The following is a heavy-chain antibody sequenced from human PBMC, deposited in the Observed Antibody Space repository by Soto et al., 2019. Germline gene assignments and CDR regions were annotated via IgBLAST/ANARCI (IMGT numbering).Heavy chain of an antibody. J-gene: IGHJ3*01. D-gene: IGHD3-16*01. CDR1: GGPFGSSA. Sequence: QVQLVQSGADVKKPGSSVKVSCKTSGGPFGSSAMSWVRQAPAQGLEWMGEIIPVFDKANYAQNFQGRLTITADEPTGTVFMQLSSLRSEDTAVYFCARLRRDWGDAFDLWGLGTFVTVSS. CDR3: ARLRRDWGDAFDL. V-gene: IGHV1-69*01. CDR2: IIPVFDKA.